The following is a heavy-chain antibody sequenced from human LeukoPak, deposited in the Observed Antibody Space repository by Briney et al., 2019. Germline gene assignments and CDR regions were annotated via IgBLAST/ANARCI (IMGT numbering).Heavy chain of an antibody. J-gene: IGHJ4*02. Sequence: GESLKISCKGSGYTFTTYWIGWVRQMPGKGLEWMGIIYPGDSDIRSSPPFQGQVTISADKSLSTAYLQWSSLKASDTAMYYCARQPGYTICWNSDFWGQGTLVTVSS. V-gene: IGHV5-51*01. D-gene: IGHD6-19*01. CDR2: IYPGDSDI. CDR3: ARQPGYTICWNSDF. CDR1: GYTFTTYW.